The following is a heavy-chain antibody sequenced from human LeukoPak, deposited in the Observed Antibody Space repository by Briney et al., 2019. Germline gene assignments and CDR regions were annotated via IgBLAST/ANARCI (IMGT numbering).Heavy chain of an antibody. CDR2: IYYSGST. CDR3: ARVRIEMATMGFDY. J-gene: IGHJ4*02. CDR1: GGSISSYY. D-gene: IGHD5-24*01. Sequence: SETLSLTCTVSGGSISSYYWSWIRQPPGKGLEWIGYIYYSGSTNYNPSLKSRVTISVDTSKNQFSLKLSSVTAADTAVYYCARVRIEMATMGFDYWGQGTLVTVSS. V-gene: IGHV4-59*01.